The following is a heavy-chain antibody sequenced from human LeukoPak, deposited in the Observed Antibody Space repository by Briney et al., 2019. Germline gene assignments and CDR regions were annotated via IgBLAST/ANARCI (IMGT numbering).Heavy chain of an antibody. J-gene: IGHJ4*02. V-gene: IGHV3-48*04. Sequence: GGSLRLSCAASGFTFDIYGMNWIRQAPGKGLEWVSHISSGSSPKYYADSVRGRFTISRDNAKKSLYLQMNSLRVEDTAVYYCARGDDGAYWGQGTPVTVSS. CDR3: ARGDDGAY. D-gene: IGHD3-16*01. CDR1: GFTFDIYG. CDR2: ISSGSSPK.